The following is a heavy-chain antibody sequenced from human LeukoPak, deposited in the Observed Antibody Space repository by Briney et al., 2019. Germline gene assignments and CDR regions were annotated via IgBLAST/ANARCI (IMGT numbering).Heavy chain of an antibody. CDR2: IIPIFGTA. J-gene: IGHJ4*02. CDR1: GGTFSSYA. V-gene: IGHV1-69*05. D-gene: IGHD2-2*01. CDR3: ARAFRNCSSTSCLYYFDY. Sequence: SVKVSCKASGGTFSSYAISWVRQATGQGLEWMGGIIPIFGTANYAQKFQGRVTITTDESASTAYMELSSLRSEDTAVYYCARAFRNCSSTSCLYYFDYWGQGTLVTVSS.